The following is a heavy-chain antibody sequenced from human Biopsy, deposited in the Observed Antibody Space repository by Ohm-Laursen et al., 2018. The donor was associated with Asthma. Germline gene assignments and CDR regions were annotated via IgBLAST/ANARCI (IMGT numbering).Heavy chain of an antibody. J-gene: IGHJ6*02. CDR3: ARAVDYSHYYGIDV. V-gene: IGHV1-18*01. CDR1: GYTFNSAG. D-gene: IGHD3-10*01. Sequence: ATVKISCKTSGYTFNSAGITWVRQAPGQGLEWMGWISVYNGNTKVAQKLQDRVTMITDTSTGTAYMELRSLRSDDTAVYFCARAVDYSHYYGIDVWGQGTAVTVS. CDR2: ISVYNGNT.